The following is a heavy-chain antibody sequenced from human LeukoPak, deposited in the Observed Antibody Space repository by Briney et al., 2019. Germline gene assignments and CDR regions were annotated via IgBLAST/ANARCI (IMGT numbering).Heavy chain of an antibody. D-gene: IGHD4-17*01. CDR2: ISYDGSNK. CDR3: AKGHLLYGDYGDDYYFDY. J-gene: IGHJ4*02. V-gene: IGHV3-30*18. Sequence: GGSLRLSCAASGFIFSSYGMHWVRQAPGKGLEWVALISYDGSNKNHADSVKGRFTISRDNSKKTLYLQMNSLRAEDTAVYYCAKGHLLYGDYGDDYYFDYWGQGTGVSVSS. CDR1: GFIFSSYG.